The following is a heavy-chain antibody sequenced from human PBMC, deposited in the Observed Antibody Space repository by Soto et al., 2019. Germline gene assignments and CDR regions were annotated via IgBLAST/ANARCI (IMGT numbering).Heavy chain of an antibody. CDR2: IYYTGTS. D-gene: IGHD6-13*01. CDR1: GGSIRNNY. V-gene: IGHV4-59*08. J-gene: IGHJ4*02. CDR3: ARRYSSSFDY. Sequence: SETLSLTCTVSGGSIRNNYWSWIRQPPGKGLEWVGYIYYTGTSKYNPSLKSRVTISVDTSKNQFSLKLSSVTAADTAVYYCARRYSSSFDYWGQGTLVTVSS.